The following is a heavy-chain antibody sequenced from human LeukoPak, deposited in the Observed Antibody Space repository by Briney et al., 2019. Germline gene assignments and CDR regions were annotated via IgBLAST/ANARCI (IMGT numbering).Heavy chain of an antibody. Sequence: AGGSLRLSRAASGFSFSTFGMHWVRQAPGKGLEWVAFIGHDGSKIYYADSVQGRFTISRDNSKNTLYLEMNSLSGEDTALYYCAKDHVTWGNRYYDHWGQGSLGTVSS. CDR1: GFSFSTFG. CDR3: AKDHVTWGNRYYDH. D-gene: IGHD3-16*01. V-gene: IGHV3-30*02. J-gene: IGHJ4*02. CDR2: IGHDGSKI.